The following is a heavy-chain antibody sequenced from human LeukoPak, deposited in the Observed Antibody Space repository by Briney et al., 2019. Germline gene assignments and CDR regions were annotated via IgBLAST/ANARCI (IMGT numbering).Heavy chain of an antibody. CDR2: INPSGGST. J-gene: IGHJ5*02. Sequence: GASVKVSCKASGYTFTSYYMHWVRQAPGQGLEWMGIINPSGGSTSYAQKFQGRVTMTRDTSTSTVYMELSSLRSEDTAVYYCASGGGPGTVVAHNWFDPWGQGTLVTVSS. D-gene: IGHD3-22*01. CDR3: ASGGGPGTVVAHNWFDP. CDR1: GYTFTSYY. V-gene: IGHV1-46*01.